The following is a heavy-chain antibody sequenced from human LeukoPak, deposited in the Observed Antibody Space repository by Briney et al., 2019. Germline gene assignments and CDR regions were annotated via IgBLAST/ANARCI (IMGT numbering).Heavy chain of an antibody. Sequence: GRSLRLSCAASGFIFSNYGMHWVRQAPGKRLEWLAVIWNDGSETFHADSVKGRFRIARDNSKNTLYLQMNSLRAEDTAVYFCARDMGRAWYGPPDYWGQGTLVTVSS. CDR1: GFIFSNYG. D-gene: IGHD6-13*01. J-gene: IGHJ4*02. V-gene: IGHV3-33*01. CDR3: ARDMGRAWYGPPDY. CDR2: IWNDGSET.